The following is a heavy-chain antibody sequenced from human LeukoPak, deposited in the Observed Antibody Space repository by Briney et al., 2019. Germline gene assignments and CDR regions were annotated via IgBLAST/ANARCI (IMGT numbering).Heavy chain of an antibody. CDR1: GYTFTSYY. J-gene: IGHJ1*01. CDR2: INPSGGST. D-gene: IGHD3-9*01. CDR3: ARAHYDILTGYYE. Sequence: ASVKVSCKASGYTFTSYYMHWVRQAPGQGLEWMGIINPSGGSTSYAQKFQGRVTMTRDTSTSTVYMELSSLRSEDTAMYYCARAHYDILTGYYEWGQGTLVTVSS. V-gene: IGHV1-46*01.